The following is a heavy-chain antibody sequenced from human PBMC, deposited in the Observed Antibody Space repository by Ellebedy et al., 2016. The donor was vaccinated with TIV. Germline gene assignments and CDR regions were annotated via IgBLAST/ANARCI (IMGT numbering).Heavy chain of an antibody. CDR3: AGELVFPFDY. CDR2: INPSGST. CDR1: GGSFSGYY. J-gene: IGHJ4*02. D-gene: IGHD3-10*01. V-gene: IGHV4-34*01. Sequence: MPSETLSLTCAVYGGSFSGYYWSWIRQTPGKGLEWIGEINPSGSTNYNPSLKSRVTISVDPSKNQFSLKLNSVTAADTAVYYCAGELVFPFDYWGQGTLVTVSS.